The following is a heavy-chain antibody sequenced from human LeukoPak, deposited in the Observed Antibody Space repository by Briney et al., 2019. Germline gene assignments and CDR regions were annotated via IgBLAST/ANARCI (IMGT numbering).Heavy chain of an antibody. J-gene: IGHJ4*02. CDR3: TTVGVVVVAATGDY. D-gene: IGHD2-15*01. V-gene: IGHV3-33*01. CDR1: GFTFSSYG. CDR2: IWYDGSNK. Sequence: GGSLRLSCAASGFTFSSYGMHWVRQAPGKGLEWVAVIWYDGSNKYYADSVKGRFTISRDDSKNTLYLQMNSLKTEDTAVYYCTTVGVVVVAATGDYWGQGTLVTVSS.